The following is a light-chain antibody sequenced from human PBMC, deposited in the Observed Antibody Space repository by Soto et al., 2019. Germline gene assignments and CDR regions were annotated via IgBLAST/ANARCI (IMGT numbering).Light chain of an antibody. J-gene: IGKJ4*01. Sequence: EIAITQSPATLSVSPGERATLSCRASQSVSSNLAWYQQKPGQAPRLLIYGASTRATGIPARFSGSGSGTEFTLTISSLQSEDFAVYYCQQYNNSSLTFGGGTKVDIK. V-gene: IGKV3-15*01. CDR1: QSVSSN. CDR3: QQYNNSSLT. CDR2: GAS.